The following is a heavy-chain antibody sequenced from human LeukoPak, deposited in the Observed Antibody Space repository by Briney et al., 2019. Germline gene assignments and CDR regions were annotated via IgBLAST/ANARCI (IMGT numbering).Heavy chain of an antibody. CDR2: IYYSGST. J-gene: IGHJ4*02. CDR3: ASNWNPYYFDY. V-gene: IGHV4-59*01. Sequence: SETLSLTCAVYGGSFSGYYWSWIRQPPGKGLEWIGYIYYSGSTNYNPSLKSRVTISVDTSKNQFSLKLSSVTAADTAVYYCASNWNPYYFDYWGQGTLVTVSS. D-gene: IGHD1-20*01. CDR1: GGSFSGYY.